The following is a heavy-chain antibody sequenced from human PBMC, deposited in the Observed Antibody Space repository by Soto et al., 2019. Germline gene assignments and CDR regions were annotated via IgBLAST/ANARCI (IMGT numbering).Heavy chain of an antibody. V-gene: IGHV4-59*01. CDR1: GGSISSFY. J-gene: IGHJ4*02. Sequence: QLQLQESGPGLVKPSETLSLTCTVSGGSISSFYWSWIRQPPGKRLEWIGHIDNSGSTNYNPSLKSRRTITLDTSKNQFSLKWRSVTAADTAVYYCARDDEVTRIDYWGQGTLVTVSS. CDR2: IDNSGST. D-gene: IGHD3-3*01. CDR3: ARDDEVTRIDY.